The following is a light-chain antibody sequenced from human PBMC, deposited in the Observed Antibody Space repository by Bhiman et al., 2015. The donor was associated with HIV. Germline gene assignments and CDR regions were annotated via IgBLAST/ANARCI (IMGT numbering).Light chain of an antibody. J-gene: IGLJ2*01. Sequence: SYELTQPPSVSVAPGKTARITCGGNNIGSKSVHWYQQKPGQAPVLVIYYDSDRPSGIPERFSGSISGNTATLTISRVEAGDEADYYCQVWDTYTELVVFGGGTKVTVL. CDR3: QVWDTYTELVV. CDR1: NIGSKS. CDR2: YDS. V-gene: IGLV3-21*04.